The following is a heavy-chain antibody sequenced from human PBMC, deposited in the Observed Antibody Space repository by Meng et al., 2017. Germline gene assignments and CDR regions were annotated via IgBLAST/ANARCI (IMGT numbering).Heavy chain of an antibody. CDR2: ISYDGSNK. CDR3: ARELYLAEFDP. V-gene: IGHV3-30*01. J-gene: IGHJ5*02. Sequence: QGQLVESGGGVVQPGRSLRLSLAASGFTFSSHAMHWVRQAPGKGLEWVAVISYDGSNKYYADSVKGRFTISRDNSKNTLYLQMNSLRAEDTAVYYCARELYLAEFDPWGQGTLVTVSS. D-gene: IGHD2-2*02. CDR1: GFTFSSHA.